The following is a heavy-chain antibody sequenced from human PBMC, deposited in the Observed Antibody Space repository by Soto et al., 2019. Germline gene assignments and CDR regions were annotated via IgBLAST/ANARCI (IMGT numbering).Heavy chain of an antibody. D-gene: IGHD3-3*01. CDR2: ISGSGGST. J-gene: IGHJ6*02. V-gene: IGHV3-23*01. Sequence: GGSLRLSCAASGFTFSSYAMSWVRQAPGKGLEWVSAISGSGGSTYYADSVKGRFTISRDNSKNTLYLQMNSLRAEDTAVYYCAKGPQYYDFWSGENYGMDVWGQGTTVTVSS. CDR1: GFTFSSYA. CDR3: AKGPQYYDFWSGENYGMDV.